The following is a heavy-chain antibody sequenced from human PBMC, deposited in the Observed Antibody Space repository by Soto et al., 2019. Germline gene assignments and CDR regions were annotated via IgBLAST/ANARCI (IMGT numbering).Heavy chain of an antibody. V-gene: IGHV4-59*01. CDR3: ATMVRGVNYYYYYYMDV. Sequence: PSETLSLTCTVSGGSISSYYWSWIRQPPGKGLERIGYIYYSGSTNYNPSLKSRVTISVDTSKNQFSLKLSSVTAADTAVYYCATMVRGVNYYYYYYMDVWGKGTTVTVSS. CDR2: IYYSGST. D-gene: IGHD3-10*01. J-gene: IGHJ6*03. CDR1: GGSISSYY.